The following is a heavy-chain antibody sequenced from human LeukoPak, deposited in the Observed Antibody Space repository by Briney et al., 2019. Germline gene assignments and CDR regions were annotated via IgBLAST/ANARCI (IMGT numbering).Heavy chain of an antibody. CDR1: GYTFATYF. CDR2: IKPNSGVT. D-gene: IGHD2-21*02. CDR3: ARPTDCGSNCYFNFDY. Sequence: GASVKVSCKTSGYTFATYFMRWVRQAPGQGLEWMGYIKPNSGVTNYAQKFRGRVTMTWDTSISTAYIELSGLTSDDTAIYYCARPTDCGSNCYFNFDYWGQGTLVTVSS. J-gene: IGHJ4*02. V-gene: IGHV1-2*02.